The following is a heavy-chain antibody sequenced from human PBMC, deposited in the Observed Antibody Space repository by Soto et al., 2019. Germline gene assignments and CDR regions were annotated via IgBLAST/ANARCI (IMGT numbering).Heavy chain of an antibody. CDR2: INSDGSST. CDR1: GFTFSSYW. CDR3: ARVADRIAAAGTFDYYYGMDV. V-gene: IGHV3-74*01. J-gene: IGHJ6*02. Sequence: GGSLRLSCAASGFTFSSYWMHWVRQAPGKGLVWVSRINSDGSSTSYADSVKGRFTISRDNAKNTLYLQMNSLRAEDTAVYYCARVADRIAAAGTFDYYYGMDVWGQGTTVTVSS. D-gene: IGHD6-13*01.